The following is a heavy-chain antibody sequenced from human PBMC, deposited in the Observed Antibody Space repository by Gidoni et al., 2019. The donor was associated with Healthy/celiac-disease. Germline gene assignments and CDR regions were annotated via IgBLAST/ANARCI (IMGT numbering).Heavy chain of an antibody. CDR1: GFTLSSYG. D-gene: IGHD5-18*01. CDR2: ISYDGSNN. V-gene: IGHV3-30*18. J-gene: IGHJ4*02. CDR3: AKVGDRYSYGYYFDY. Sequence: QVQLVESGGGVVQPGRSLRLSCPAAGFTLSSYGMHWVRQAPGKGLEWVAVISYDGSNNYYADSLKVRFTISRDNSKNTLYLQMNSLRAEDTAVYYCAKVGDRYSYGYYFDYWGQGTLVTVSS.